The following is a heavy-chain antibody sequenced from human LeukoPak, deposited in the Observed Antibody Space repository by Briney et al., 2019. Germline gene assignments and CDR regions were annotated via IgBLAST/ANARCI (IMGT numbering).Heavy chain of an antibody. CDR1: GLTFSDYH. J-gene: IGHJ4*01. CDR3: ATVHFGYFTF. Sequence: GGSLRLSCAASGLTFSDYHMSWIGQAPGKGLEWASHISDNGRTKYYANSVQGRFTVSRDNAKNSLYLQMNSLRADDTAVYYCATVHFGYFTFWGQGTLVPVSS. V-gene: IGHV3-11*01. CDR2: ISDNGRTK. D-gene: IGHD3-3*01.